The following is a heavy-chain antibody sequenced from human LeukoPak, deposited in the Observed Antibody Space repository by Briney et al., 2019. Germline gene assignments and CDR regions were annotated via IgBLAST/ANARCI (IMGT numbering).Heavy chain of an antibody. CDR1: GYTFTNFA. CDR2: LNTYTGNP. D-gene: IGHD4-11*01. CDR3: ARVDTVTGSPLDY. Sequence: ASVKVSCKVSGYTFTNFAMNWVRQAPGQGLEWMAWLNTYTGNPTSAQGFTGRFVFSLDTSVSTAYLQISSLQAEDTAVYYCARVDTVTGSPLDYWGQGTLVTVSS. J-gene: IGHJ4*02. V-gene: IGHV7-4-1*02.